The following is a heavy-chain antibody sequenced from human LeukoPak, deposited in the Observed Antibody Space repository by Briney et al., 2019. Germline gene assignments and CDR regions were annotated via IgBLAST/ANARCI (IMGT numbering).Heavy chain of an antibody. CDR2: MNPNSGNT. D-gene: IGHD2-21*01. Sequence: GASVKVSCEASGYTFTSYDINWVRQATGQGLEWMGWMNPNSGNTGYAQKFQGRVTMTRSTSISTAYMELSSLRFEDTAVYYCTRSVRNGHIDYWGQGTLVTVSS. CDR3: TRSVRNGHIDY. J-gene: IGHJ4*02. V-gene: IGHV1-8*01. CDR1: GYTFTSYD.